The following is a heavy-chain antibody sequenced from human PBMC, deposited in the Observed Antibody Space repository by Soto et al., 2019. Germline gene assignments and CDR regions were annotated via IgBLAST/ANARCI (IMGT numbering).Heavy chain of an antibody. CDR1: GGSISSSSYY. D-gene: IGHD5-18*01. Sequence: QLQLQESGPGLVKPSETLSLTCTVSGGSISSSSYYWGWIRQPPGKGLEWIGSIYYSGSTYYNPSLKSRVTISVDTSKNQFSLKLSSVTAADTAVYYCARAWIQLWLVPDYWGQGTLVTVSS. J-gene: IGHJ4*02. CDR3: ARAWIQLWLVPDY. CDR2: IYYSGST. V-gene: IGHV4-39*01.